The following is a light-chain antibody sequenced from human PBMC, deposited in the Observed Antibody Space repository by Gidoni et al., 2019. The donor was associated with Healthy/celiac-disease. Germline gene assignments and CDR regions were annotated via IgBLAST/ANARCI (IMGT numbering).Light chain of an antibody. V-gene: IGKV1-39*01. Sequence: DIQMTQSPSSLSASVGDRVTITCRASQSISSYLNWYQQKPGKAPKLLIYAASSLQSGVPSRFSGSGSGTDFTLTISSLQPEDIATYYCQQYDNLSFTFGPGTKVDIK. CDR2: AAS. J-gene: IGKJ3*01. CDR1: QSISSY. CDR3: QQYDNLSFT.